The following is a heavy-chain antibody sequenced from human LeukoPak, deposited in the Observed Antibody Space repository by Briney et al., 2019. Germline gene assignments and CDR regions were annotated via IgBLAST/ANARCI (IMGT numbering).Heavy chain of an antibody. CDR2: TYYRSKWYN. V-gene: IGHV6-1*01. CDR1: GDSVSSNSAA. Sequence: SQTLSLTCAISGDSVSSNSAAWNWIRQSPSRGLEWLGRTYYRSKWYNDYAVSVKSRITINPDTSKNQFSLQLNSVTPEDTAVYYCARPAQYNWNDEYDAFDIWGQGTMVTVSS. D-gene: IGHD1-1*01. J-gene: IGHJ3*02. CDR3: ARPAQYNWNDEYDAFDI.